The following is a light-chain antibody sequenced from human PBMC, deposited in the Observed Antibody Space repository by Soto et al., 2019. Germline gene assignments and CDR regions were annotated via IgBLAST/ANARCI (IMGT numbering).Light chain of an antibody. V-gene: IGLV3-25*03. CDR2: KDS. Sequence: SYELTQPLSVSVSPGQTARITCSGDALPKQYAYWYQQKPGQAPVMVIYKDSERPSGIPERFSGSSSGTTVTLTISGVQAEDEADYYCQSADSSGTWVFGGGTKVTVL. CDR3: QSADSSGTWV. J-gene: IGLJ3*02. CDR1: ALPKQY.